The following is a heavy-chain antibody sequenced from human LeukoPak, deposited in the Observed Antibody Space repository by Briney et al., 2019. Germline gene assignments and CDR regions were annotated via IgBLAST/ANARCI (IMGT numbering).Heavy chain of an antibody. CDR2: IIPIFGTA. V-gene: IGHV1-69*13. Sequence: ASVKVSCKASGGTFSSYAISWVRQAPGQGLEWMGGIIPIFGTANYAQKFQGRVTITADESTSTAYMELSSLRSEDTAVYYCASFDYGGNSGLWGQGTLVTVSS. CDR1: GGTFSSYA. J-gene: IGHJ4*02. D-gene: IGHD4-23*01. CDR3: ASFDYGGNSGL.